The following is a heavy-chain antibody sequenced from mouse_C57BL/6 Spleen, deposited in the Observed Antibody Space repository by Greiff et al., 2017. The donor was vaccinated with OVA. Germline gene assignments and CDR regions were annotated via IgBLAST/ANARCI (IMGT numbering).Heavy chain of an antibody. V-gene: IGHV14-2*01. CDR1: GFNIKDYY. Sequence: EVKLQQSGAELVKPGASVKLSCTASGFNIKDYYMHWVKQRTEQGLEWIGRIDPEDGETTYAPKFQGKATITADTSSNTAYLQLSSLTSEDTAVYYCARNYYASSPYWYFDVWGTGTTVTVSS. CDR3: ARNYYASSPYWYFDV. CDR2: IDPEDGET. D-gene: IGHD1-1*01. J-gene: IGHJ1*03.